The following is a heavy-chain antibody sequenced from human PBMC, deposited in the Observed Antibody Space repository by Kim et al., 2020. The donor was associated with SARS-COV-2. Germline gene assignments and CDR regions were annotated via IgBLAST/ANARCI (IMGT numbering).Heavy chain of an antibody. CDR2: INPNSGGT. Sequence: ASVKVSCKASGYTFTGYYMHWVRQAPGQGLEWMGWINPNSGGTNYAQKFQGRVTMTRDTSISTAYMELSRLRSDDTAVYYCARDQGRGMVLWFGELEGYFDYWGQGTLVTVSS. CDR1: GYTFTGYY. CDR3: ARDQGRGMVLWFGELEGYFDY. D-gene: IGHD3-10*01. J-gene: IGHJ4*02. V-gene: IGHV1-2*02.